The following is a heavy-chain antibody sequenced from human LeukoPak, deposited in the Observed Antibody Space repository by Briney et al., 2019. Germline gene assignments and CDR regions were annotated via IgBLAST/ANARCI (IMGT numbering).Heavy chain of an antibody. CDR3: ASLAVAGLSEGY. J-gene: IGHJ4*02. CDR2: IYYSGST. Sequence: SETLSLTCTVSGGSISSDSYYWAWIRQPPGKGLEWIASIYYSGSTYYNPSLKSRVTISVDTSRNQFSLKLSSVTAGDTAVYYCASLAVAGLSEGYWGQGTLVIVSS. V-gene: IGHV4-39*01. D-gene: IGHD6-19*01. CDR1: GGSISSDSYY.